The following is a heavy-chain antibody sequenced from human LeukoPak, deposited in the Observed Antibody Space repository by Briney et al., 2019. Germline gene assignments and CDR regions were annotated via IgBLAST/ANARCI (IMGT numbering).Heavy chain of an antibody. Sequence: GGSLRLSCGASGFSFSSYWMHWVRQAPGKGLEWVAVISYDGSNKYYADSVKGRFTISRDNSKNTLYLQMNSLRAEDTAVYYCARGIAAAVWGQGTLVTVSS. V-gene: IGHV3-30-3*01. CDR3: ARGIAAAV. J-gene: IGHJ4*02. D-gene: IGHD6-13*01. CDR2: ISYDGSNK. CDR1: GFSFSSYW.